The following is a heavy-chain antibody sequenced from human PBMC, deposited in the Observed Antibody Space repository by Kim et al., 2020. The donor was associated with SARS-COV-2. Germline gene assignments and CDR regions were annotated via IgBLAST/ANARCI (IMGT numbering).Heavy chain of an antibody. J-gene: IGHJ4*02. V-gene: IGHV1-46*01. CDR2: ITPSGGST. CDR3: AKSRGSDTSAAF. D-gene: IGHD6-25*01. Sequence: ASVKVSCKASGHSFTSDYFFWVRQAPGQGLEWMGIITPSGGSTTYAQKFQGRVTMTRDTSTNTLYMELSSLRSEDTAAYYCAKSRGSDTSAAFWGQGTLV. CDR1: GHSFTSDY.